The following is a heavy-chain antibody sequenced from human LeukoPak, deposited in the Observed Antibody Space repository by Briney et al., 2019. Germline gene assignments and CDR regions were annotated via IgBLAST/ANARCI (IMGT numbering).Heavy chain of an antibody. V-gene: IGHV4-38-2*01. J-gene: IGHJ6*03. CDR3: ARQVDYYYYMDV. Sequence: SETLSLTCAVSGYSLGKNYYWGWIRQPPGKGLEWIGNIYYSGSSSYNPSLTSRVTISVDTSKNHFSLKLTSVTAADTAVYYCARQVDYYYYMDVWGKGTTVTVSS. CDR1: GYSLGKNYY. CDR2: IYYSGSS. D-gene: IGHD2-15*01.